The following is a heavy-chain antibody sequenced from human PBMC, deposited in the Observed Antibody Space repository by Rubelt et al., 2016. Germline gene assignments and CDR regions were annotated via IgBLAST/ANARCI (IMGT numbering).Heavy chain of an antibody. CDR3: AGDPLPVRGVIMTPTH. CDR1: GYSFITYA. Sequence: QVQLVQSGAEMRKPGASVKVSCQTSGYSFITYAVNWVRQAPGQGLEWMGWISAYNGDTKYAHKLQGRVTWTTDTSTNTAYMELTNLKSDDTAVYYCAGDPLPVRGVIMTPTHWGQGTLVTVSS. CDR2: ISAYNGDT. J-gene: IGHJ4*02. D-gene: IGHD3-10*01. V-gene: IGHV1-18*01.